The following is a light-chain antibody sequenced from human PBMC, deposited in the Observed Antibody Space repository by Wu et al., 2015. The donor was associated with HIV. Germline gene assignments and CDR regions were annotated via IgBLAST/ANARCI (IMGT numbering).Light chain of an antibody. J-gene: IGKJ2*03. CDR1: QDINNY. Sequence: DIQMTQSPSSLSASMGDRVTITCRASQDINNYLNWYQQKPGKAPKLLIYEASTLETGVPSRFSGSGSGTRFTFTISSLQPEDIATYYCQQYGDRPPYSFGQGTKLEI. CDR3: QQYGDRPPYS. V-gene: IGKV1-33*01. CDR2: EAS.